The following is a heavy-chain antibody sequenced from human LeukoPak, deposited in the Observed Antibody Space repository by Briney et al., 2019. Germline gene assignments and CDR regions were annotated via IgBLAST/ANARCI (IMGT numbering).Heavy chain of an antibody. V-gene: IGHV3-7*01. CDR2: IKQDGSAK. Sequence: GGSLRLSCAVSGITFSRYWMSWVRQAPGKGLEWVANIKQDGSAKYYVDSVKGRFTISRDNAKNSMYLQMNSLRAEDTAVYYCARGGDDDFDLGDYWGQGTLVTVSS. J-gene: IGHJ4*02. D-gene: IGHD4-17*01. CDR3: ARGGDDDFDLGDY. CDR1: GITFSRYW.